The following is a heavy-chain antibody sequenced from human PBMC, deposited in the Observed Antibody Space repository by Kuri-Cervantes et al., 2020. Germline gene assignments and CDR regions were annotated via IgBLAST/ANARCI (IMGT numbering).Heavy chain of an antibody. V-gene: IGHV1-69*04. Sequence: SVKVSCKASGYTFSSYDINWVRQAPGQGLEWMGRIIPILGIANYAQKFQGRVTITADKSTSTAYMELSSLRSEDTAVYYCARDGGLYDSSDYWGQGTLVTVSS. CDR1: GYTFSSYD. CDR2: IIPILGIA. CDR3: ARDGGLYDSSDY. J-gene: IGHJ4*02. D-gene: IGHD3-22*01.